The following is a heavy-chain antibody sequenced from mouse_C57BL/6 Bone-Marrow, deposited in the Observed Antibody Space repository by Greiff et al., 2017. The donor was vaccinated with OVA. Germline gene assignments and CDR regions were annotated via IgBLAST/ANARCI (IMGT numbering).Heavy chain of an antibody. CDR2: IWRGGST. J-gene: IGHJ3*01. D-gene: IGHD3-3*01. V-gene: IGHV2-5*01. CDR3: AKKGGGGDEGFAY. Sequence: QVQLQQSGPGLVQPSQSLSITCTVSGFSLTSYGVHWVRQSPGKGLEWLGVIWRGGSTDYNAAFMSRLSITKDNSKSQVFFKMNSLQADDTAIYYCAKKGGGGDEGFAYWGQGTLVTVSA. CDR1: GFSLTSYG.